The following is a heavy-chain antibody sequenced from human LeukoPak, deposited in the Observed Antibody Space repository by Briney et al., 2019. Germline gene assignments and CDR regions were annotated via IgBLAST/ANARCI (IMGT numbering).Heavy chain of an antibody. CDR3: VRAGYCSGGSCYSGWFDP. Sequence: ASVKVSCKASGYTFTSYGISWVRQAPGQGLEWMGWISAYNGNTNYAQKLQGRVTMTTDTSTSTAYMELRSLRSDDTAVYYCVRAGYCSGGSCYSGWFDPWGQGTLVTVSS. CDR1: GYTFTSYG. V-gene: IGHV1-18*01. D-gene: IGHD2-15*01. J-gene: IGHJ5*02. CDR2: ISAYNGNT.